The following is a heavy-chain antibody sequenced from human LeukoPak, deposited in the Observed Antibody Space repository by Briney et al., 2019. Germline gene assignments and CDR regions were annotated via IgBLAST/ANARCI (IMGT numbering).Heavy chain of an antibody. V-gene: IGHV1-18*01. CDR1: GYTFTSYG. CDR3: ARGYCTNGVCYWGVYYYYYMDV. CDR2: ISAYNGNT. J-gene: IGHJ6*03. D-gene: IGHD2-8*01. Sequence: ASVKVSCKASGYTFTSYGISWVRQAPGQGLEWMGWISAYNGNTNYAQKLQGRVTMTTDTSTSTAYMELRSLRSDDTAVYYCARGYCTNGVCYWGVYYYYYMDVWGKGTTVTVSS.